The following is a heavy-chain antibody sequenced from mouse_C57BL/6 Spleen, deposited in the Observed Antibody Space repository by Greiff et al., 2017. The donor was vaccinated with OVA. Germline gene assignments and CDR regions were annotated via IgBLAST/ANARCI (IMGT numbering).Heavy chain of an antibody. CDR3: AEDYYGSSSHWYFDV. J-gene: IGHJ1*03. D-gene: IGHD1-1*01. CDR2: INPSNGGT. Sequence: QVHVKQPGTELVKPGASVKLSCKASGYTFTSYWMHWVKQRPGQGLEWIGNINPSNGGTNYNEKFKSKATLTVDKSSSTAYMQLSSLTSEDSAVYYCAEDYYGSSSHWYFDVWGTGTTVTVSS. CDR1: GYTFTSYW. V-gene: IGHV1-53*01.